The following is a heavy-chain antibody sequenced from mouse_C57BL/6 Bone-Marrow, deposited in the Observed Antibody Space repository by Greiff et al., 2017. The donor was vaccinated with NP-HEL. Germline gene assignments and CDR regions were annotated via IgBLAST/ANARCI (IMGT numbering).Heavy chain of an antibody. CDR2: IYPGDGDT. Sequence: QVQLQQSGPELVKPGASVKISCKASGYAFSSSWMNWVKQRPGKGLEWIGRIYPGDGDTNYNGKFKGKATLTADKSSSTAYMQLSGLTSEDSAVYFCARYYAYWYFDVWGTGTTVTVSS. CDR3: ARYYAYWYFDV. J-gene: IGHJ1*03. V-gene: IGHV1-82*01. D-gene: IGHD1-1*02. CDR1: GYAFSSSW.